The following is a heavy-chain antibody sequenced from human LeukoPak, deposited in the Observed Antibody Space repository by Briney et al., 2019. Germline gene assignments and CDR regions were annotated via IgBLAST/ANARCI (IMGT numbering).Heavy chain of an antibody. D-gene: IGHD6-19*01. V-gene: IGHV4-59*08. Sequence: SETLSLTCTVSGGSVSSWYWSWIRQPPGKGLEWIGYIYYSGSTNYNPSLKSRVTISVDTSKNQFSLKLSSVTAADTAVYCCARQGVAGVIVDYWGQGTLVTVSS. CDR1: GGSVSSWY. CDR3: ARQGVAGVIVDY. J-gene: IGHJ4*02. CDR2: IYYSGST.